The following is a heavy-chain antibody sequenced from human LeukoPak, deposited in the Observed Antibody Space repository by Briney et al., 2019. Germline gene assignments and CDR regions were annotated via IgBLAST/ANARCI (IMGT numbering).Heavy chain of an antibody. CDR2: IYYSGST. Sequence: SETLSLTCTVSGGSISSGGYYWSWIRQHPGKGLEWIGYIYYSGSTYYNPSLKSRVTISVDTSKNQSSLKLSSVTAADTAVYYCARANIVVVPAANRKYYYYGMDVWGQGTTVTVSS. J-gene: IGHJ6*02. CDR1: GGSISSGGYY. V-gene: IGHV4-31*03. D-gene: IGHD2-2*01. CDR3: ARANIVVVPAANRKYYYYGMDV.